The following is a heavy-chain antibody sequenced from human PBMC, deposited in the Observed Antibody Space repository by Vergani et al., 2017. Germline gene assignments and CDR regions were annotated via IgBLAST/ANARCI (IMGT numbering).Heavy chain of an antibody. J-gene: IGHJ6*02. CDR3: ARVDYYGSGSYYLIQKDYGMDV. D-gene: IGHD3-10*01. CDR2: IYYSGST. V-gene: IGHV4-31*03. Sequence: QVQLQESGPGLVKPSQTLSLTCTVSGGSISSGGYYWSWIRQHPGKGLEWIGYIYYSGSTYYNPSLKSRVTISVDTSKNQFSLKLSSVTAADTAVYYCARVDYYGSGSYYLIQKDYGMDVWGQGTTVTVSS. CDR1: GGSISSGGYY.